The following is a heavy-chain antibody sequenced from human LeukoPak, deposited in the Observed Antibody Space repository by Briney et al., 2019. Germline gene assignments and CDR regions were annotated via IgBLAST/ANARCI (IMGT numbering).Heavy chain of an antibody. V-gene: IGHV1-18*01. CDR3: ARSGGGYYDSSGYYYGDY. J-gene: IGHJ4*02. CDR2: ISAYNGNT. Sequence: ASVKVSCKASGYTFTNYGISWVRQAPGQGLEWMGWISAYNGNTNYAQKLQGRVTMTTDTSTSTAYMELRSLRSDDTAVYYCARSGGGYYDSSGYYYGDYWGQGTLVTVSS. CDR1: GYTFTNYG. D-gene: IGHD3-22*01.